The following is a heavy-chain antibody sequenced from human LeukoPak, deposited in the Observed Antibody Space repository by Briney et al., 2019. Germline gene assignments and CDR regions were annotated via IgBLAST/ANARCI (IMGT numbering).Heavy chain of an antibody. V-gene: IGHV4-34*01. D-gene: IGHD3-10*01. CDR2: INDSGTT. CDR1: GGSFSGYY. J-gene: IGHJ5*02. CDR3: ARALTTLVRGVPRTTWFPP. Sequence: SETLSHTCAVFGGSFSGYYWTWVRQAPGKGLEWIGEINDSGTTNYNASLNNRVTISVDTSKNQFSLKLTSLTAADTAVFYCARALTTLVRGVPRTTWFPPWSQGTLVTVSS.